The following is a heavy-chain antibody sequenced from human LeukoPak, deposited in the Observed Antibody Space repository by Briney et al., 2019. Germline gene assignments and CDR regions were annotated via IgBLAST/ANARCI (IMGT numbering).Heavy chain of an antibody. CDR3: ARGVLLWFGAAHYMDV. V-gene: IGHV4-34*01. D-gene: IGHD3-10*01. CDR1: GGSFSGCY. J-gene: IGHJ6*03. CDR2: INHSGST. Sequence: SETLSLTCAVYGGSFSGCYWSWIRQPPGKGLEWIGEINHSGSTNYNPSLKSRVTISVDTSKNQFSLKLSSVTAADTAVYYCARGVLLWFGAAHYMDVWGKGTTVTVSS.